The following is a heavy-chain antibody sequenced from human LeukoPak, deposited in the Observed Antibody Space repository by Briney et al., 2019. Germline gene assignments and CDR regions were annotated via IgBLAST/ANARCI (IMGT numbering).Heavy chain of an antibody. D-gene: IGHD7-27*01. CDR1: GGSFSGYY. Sequence: PSETLSLTCAVYGGSFSGYYWSWIRQPPGKGLEWIGEINHSGSTNYNPSLKSRVTISVDTSKNQFSLKLSSVTAADTAVYYCARLPRTGARFDYWGQGTLVTVSS. CDR3: ARLPRTGARFDY. J-gene: IGHJ4*02. CDR2: INHSGST. V-gene: IGHV4-34*01.